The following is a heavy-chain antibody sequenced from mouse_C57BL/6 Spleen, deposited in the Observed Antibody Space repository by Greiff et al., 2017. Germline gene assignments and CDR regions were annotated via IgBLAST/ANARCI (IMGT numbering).Heavy chain of an antibody. CDR1: GYTFTSYW. V-gene: IGHV1-69*01. CDR2: IDPSDSYT. Sequence: VQLQQPGAELVMPGASVKLSCKASGYTFTSYWMHWVKQRPGQGLEWIGEIDPSDSYTYYTQKFKGKSTLPVDNSSSTAYMQLSSLTAEESAVSYCERAGYDYGGYYFDYWGQGTTLTVSS. CDR3: ERAGYDYGGYYFDY. J-gene: IGHJ2*01. D-gene: IGHD2-4*01.